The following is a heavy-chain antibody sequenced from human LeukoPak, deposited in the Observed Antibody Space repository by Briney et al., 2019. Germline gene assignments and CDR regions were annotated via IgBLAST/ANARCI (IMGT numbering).Heavy chain of an antibody. V-gene: IGHV3-48*01. CDR3: ASGIVVAGTGFDY. J-gene: IGHJ4*02. CDR2: MSSSSTTV. Sequence: GGSLRLSCAASGFTFSSFSMNWVRQAPGKGLEWVSYMSSSSTTVYYADSVKGRFTISRDNAKNSLYLQMNSLRAEDTAVYYCASGIVVAGTGFDYWGQGTLVTVSS. D-gene: IGHD6-19*01. CDR1: GFTFSSFS.